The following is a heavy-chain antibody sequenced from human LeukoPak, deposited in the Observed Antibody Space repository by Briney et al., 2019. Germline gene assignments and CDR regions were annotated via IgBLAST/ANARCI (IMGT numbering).Heavy chain of an antibody. V-gene: IGHV1-46*01. CDR1: GYTFSSYY. J-gene: IGHJ4*02. CDR3: ARVGRVGRYFDWLMI. CDR2: INPNGGIT. Sequence: ASVKVSCKASGYTFSSYYIQWVRQAPGQGLEWMGMINPNGGITTYAQKFQGTITMTRDTSTSTVYIELNSLRSEDTAMYYCARVGRVGRYFDWLMIWGQGTQVTVSS. D-gene: IGHD3-9*01.